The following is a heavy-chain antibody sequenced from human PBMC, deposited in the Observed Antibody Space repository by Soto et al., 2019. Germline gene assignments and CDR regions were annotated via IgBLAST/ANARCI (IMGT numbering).Heavy chain of an antibody. CDR2: INTYNGNS. J-gene: IGHJ4*02. V-gene: IGHV1-18*01. CDR3: ARDCTGGSCFCIY. Sequence: QVQLVQSAAEVKKPGASVKVSCKASGYTLTNYAISWVRQAPGQGPEWMGWINTYNGNSNYAQKFQGRVTMTTDTSTSTAYMELRSLTSDDTAVYYCARDCTGGSCFCIYWGQGTLVTVYS. CDR1: GYTLTNYA. D-gene: IGHD2-15*01.